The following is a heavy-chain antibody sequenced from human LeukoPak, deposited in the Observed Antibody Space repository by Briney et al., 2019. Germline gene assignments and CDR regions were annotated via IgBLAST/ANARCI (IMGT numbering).Heavy chain of an antibody. J-gene: IGHJ4*02. V-gene: IGHV4-34*01. D-gene: IGHD3-3*01. CDR1: GFTFDDYG. CDR3: ARHKGLGLRFLEWLPFDY. CDR2: IYHSGST. Sequence: PGGSLRLSCAASGFTFDDYGMSWVRQPPGKGLEWIGEIYHSGSTNYNPSLKSRVTISVDTSKNQFSLKLSSVTAADTAVYYCARHKGLGLRFLEWLPFDYWGQGTLVTVSS.